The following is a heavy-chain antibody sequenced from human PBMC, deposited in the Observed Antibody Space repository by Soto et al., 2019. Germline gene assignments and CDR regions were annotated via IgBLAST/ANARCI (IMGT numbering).Heavy chain of an antibody. D-gene: IGHD6-13*01. CDR1: GGSISGGGYY. CDR3: ARAWAATAGWANWFDL. CDR2: IYYSGTT. V-gene: IGHV4-31*01. Sequence: VQLQESGPGLVEPSQTLSLTCTVSGGSISGGGYYWSWIRQHPGKGLEWIGYIYYSGTTYYNPSRKGLLTISVDTSKTQFSLKLSSVTAADTAVYFGARAWAATAGWANWFDLWGQGTLVTVSS. J-gene: IGHJ5*02.